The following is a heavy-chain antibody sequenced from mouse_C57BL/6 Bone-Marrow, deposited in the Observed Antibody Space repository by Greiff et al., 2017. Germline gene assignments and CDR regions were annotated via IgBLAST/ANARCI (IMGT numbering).Heavy chain of an antibody. CDR3: AREGMGEATTVVDTRAMDY. Sequence: VKLVESGPGLVAPSQSLSITCTVSGFSLTSYGVHWVRQPPGKGLEWLVVIWSDGSTASTSALTSRLSISKDHSKSQVLLRMNSLQTDDTAMYYCAREGMGEATTVVDTRAMDYWGQGPSVTVSS. V-gene: IGHV2-6*03. J-gene: IGHJ4*01. D-gene: IGHD1-1*01. CDR1: GFSLTSYG. CDR2: IWSDGST.